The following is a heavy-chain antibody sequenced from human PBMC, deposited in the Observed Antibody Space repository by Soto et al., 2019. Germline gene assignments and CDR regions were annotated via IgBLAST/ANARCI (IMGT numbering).Heavy chain of an antibody. Sequence: SVKVSCKASGGTFSSYAISWVRQAPGQGLEWMGGIIPIFGTANYAQKFQGRVTITADESTSTAYMELSSLRSEDTAAYYCARLDKSYDTINAFDIWGQGTMVTVSS. CDR2: IIPIFGTA. CDR3: ARLDKSYDTINAFDI. J-gene: IGHJ3*02. D-gene: IGHD3-3*01. CDR1: GGTFSSYA. V-gene: IGHV1-69*13.